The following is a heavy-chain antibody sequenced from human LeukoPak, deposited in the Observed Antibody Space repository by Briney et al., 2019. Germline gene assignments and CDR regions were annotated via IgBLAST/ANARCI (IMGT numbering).Heavy chain of an antibody. Sequence: SETLSLTCTVSGGSVSSGTYYWSWIWQPPGKGLEWIGYIYYSGGTNYNPSLKSRVTISVDTSKNQFSLKLSSVTAADTAVYYCARDRVRGNSNPFFDYWGQGTLVTVSS. J-gene: IGHJ4*02. V-gene: IGHV4-61*01. CDR3: ARDRVRGNSNPFFDY. CDR2: IYYSGGT. D-gene: IGHD4-11*01. CDR1: GGSVSSGTYY.